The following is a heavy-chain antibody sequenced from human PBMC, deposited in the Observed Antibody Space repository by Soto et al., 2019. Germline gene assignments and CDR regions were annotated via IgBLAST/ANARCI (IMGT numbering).Heavy chain of an antibody. J-gene: IGHJ3*01. D-gene: IGHD2-15*01. CDR3: ASPLNLVVVHASPSGAFDV. Sequence: SVKVSCKASGDTFSRLVFSWVRQAPGQGLEWMGGFIPLFGTPNYAQKFQGRVTMTADKATSTAYMELSSLTSEDTAVYYCASPLNLVVVHASPSGAFDVWGQGTPVTVS. CDR2: FIPLFGTP. V-gene: IGHV1-69*06. CDR1: GDTFSRLV.